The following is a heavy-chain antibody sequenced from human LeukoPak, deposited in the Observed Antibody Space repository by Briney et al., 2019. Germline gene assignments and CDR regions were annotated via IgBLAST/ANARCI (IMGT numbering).Heavy chain of an antibody. Sequence: SGGSLRLSCAASGFSFSIYSMNWVRQAPGKGLEWVSYISSSSSTIYYADSVKGRFTISRDNAKNSLYLQMNSLRAEDTAVYYCASVGYCSTTSCYGDSPGGQGTLVTVSS. CDR2: ISSSSSTI. V-gene: IGHV3-48*04. D-gene: IGHD2-2*01. J-gene: IGHJ4*02. CDR1: GFSFSIYS. CDR3: ASVGYCSTTSCYGDSP.